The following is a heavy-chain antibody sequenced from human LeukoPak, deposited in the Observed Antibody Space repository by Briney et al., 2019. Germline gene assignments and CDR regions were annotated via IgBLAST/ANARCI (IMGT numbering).Heavy chain of an antibody. CDR3: ARERSHNDFWSGYSTGAFDI. J-gene: IGHJ3*02. Sequence: SHTLSLTCTVSGGSISSGSYYWSWIRQPAGKGLEWIGRIYTRGSTNYNPSLKSRVTISVDTSKNQFSLKLSSVTAADTAVYYCARERSHNDFWSGYSTGAFDIWGQGTMVTVSS. CDR1: GGSISSGSYY. D-gene: IGHD3-3*01. CDR2: IYTRGST. V-gene: IGHV4-61*02.